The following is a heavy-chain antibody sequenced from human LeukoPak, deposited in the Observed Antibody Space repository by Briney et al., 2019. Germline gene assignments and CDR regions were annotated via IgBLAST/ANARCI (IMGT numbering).Heavy chain of an antibody. V-gene: IGHV3-74*01. CDR1: GFTFSSYW. J-gene: IGHJ3*02. CDR3: ARERYNWNYSDAFDI. CDR2: INSDGSST. D-gene: IGHD1-7*01. Sequence: GGSLRLSCAASGFTFSSYWMHWVRQAPGKGLVWVSRINSDGSSTSYADSVKGRFTISRDNAKNTLYLQMNSLRAEDTAVYYCARERYNWNYSDAFDIWGQGTMVTVSS.